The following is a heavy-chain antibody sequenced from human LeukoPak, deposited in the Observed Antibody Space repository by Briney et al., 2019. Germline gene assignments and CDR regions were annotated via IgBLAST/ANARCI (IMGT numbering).Heavy chain of an antibody. CDR3: TTTLELGYCSSTSCYGDY. CDR2: IKSKTDGGTT. V-gene: IGHV3-15*01. J-gene: IGHJ4*02. D-gene: IGHD2-2*01. CDR1: GFTFSNAW. Sequence: PGGSLRLSCAASGFTFSNAWMSWVRQAPGKGLEWVGRIKSKTDGGTTDYAAPVKGRFTISRDDSKNTPYLQMNSLKTEDTAVYYCTTTLELGYCSSTSCYGDYWGQGTLVTVSS.